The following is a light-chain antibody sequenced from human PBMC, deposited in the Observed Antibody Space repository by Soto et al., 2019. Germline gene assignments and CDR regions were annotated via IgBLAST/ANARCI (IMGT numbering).Light chain of an antibody. J-gene: IGLJ3*02. CDR2: DTT. CDR3: LLSYTGARV. CDR1: TGVVNSFLY. Sequence: QAVVTQEPSLTVSPGGTVTLTCGSSTGVVNSFLYPYWLQQKPGQAPRTLIYDTTHKHSWTPARFSGSLLGGKAALTLSGAQPEDEADYYCLLSYTGARVFGGGTKVTVL. V-gene: IGLV7-46*01.